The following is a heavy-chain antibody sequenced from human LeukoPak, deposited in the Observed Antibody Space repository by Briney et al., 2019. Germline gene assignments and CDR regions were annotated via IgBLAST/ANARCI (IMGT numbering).Heavy chain of an antibody. D-gene: IGHD3-10*01. V-gene: IGHV5-51*01. CDR3: AINWGYYGPGSYGVYFDY. CDR2: IYPGDSDT. J-gene: IGHJ4*02. Sequence: PGESLKISCKGSGYSFTSYWIGWVRQMPGKGLEWMGIIYPGDSDTRYSPSFQGQVTISADKSISTAYLQWSSLKASDTAMYYCAINWGYYGPGSYGVYFDYWGQGTLVTVSS. CDR1: GYSFTSYW.